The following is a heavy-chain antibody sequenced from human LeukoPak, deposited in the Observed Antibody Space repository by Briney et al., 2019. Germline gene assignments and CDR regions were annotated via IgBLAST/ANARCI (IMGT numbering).Heavy chain of an antibody. CDR1: GFTFSMYW. CDR3: ARSVFPGVLLNPAFDH. J-gene: IGHJ4*02. Sequence: PGGSLRLSCEASGFTFSMYWMTWVRQAPGKGLEWVANINEGGSRDWYVDSLKGRFTISRDYAKNSLYLQMNGLRVEDTAVYYCARSVFPGVLLNPAFDHWGQGALVTVSS. D-gene: IGHD2/OR15-2a*01. V-gene: IGHV3-7*01. CDR2: INEGGSRD.